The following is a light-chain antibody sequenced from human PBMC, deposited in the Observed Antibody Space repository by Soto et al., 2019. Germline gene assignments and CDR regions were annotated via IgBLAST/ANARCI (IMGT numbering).Light chain of an antibody. V-gene: IGKV3-20*01. CDR1: QSIYRHF. Sequence: EIVLTQSPDTLSLSPGERATLSCRASQSIYRHFLAWYQQKPGQAPRPLISGASSRATGLPDRCSGSGSGTDFTLIISRLEPEEFALYFCQQYGSSPSTFGPGTKVNI. J-gene: IGKJ3*01. CDR3: QQYGSSPST. CDR2: GAS.